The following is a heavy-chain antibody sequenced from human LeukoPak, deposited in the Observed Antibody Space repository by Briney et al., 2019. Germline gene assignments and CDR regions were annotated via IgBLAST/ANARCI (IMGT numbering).Heavy chain of an antibody. CDR3: ARGYYFDY. CDR2: IKQDGSEK. J-gene: IGHJ4*02. V-gene: IGHV3-7*01. Sequence: PGGSLRLSCAASGFTLSSYAMSWVRQAPGKGLEWVANIKQDGSEKYYVDSVKGRFTISRDNAKNSLYLQMNSLRAEDTAVYYCARGYYFDYWGQGTLVTVSS. CDR1: GFTLSSYA.